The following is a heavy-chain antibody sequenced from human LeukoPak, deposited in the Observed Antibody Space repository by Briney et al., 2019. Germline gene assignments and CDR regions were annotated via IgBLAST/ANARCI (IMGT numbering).Heavy chain of an antibody. V-gene: IGHV1-8*01. CDR3: ARADGPYYDFWSGYFYYYYYGMDV. J-gene: IGHJ6*02. Sequence: INWVRQATGQGLEWMGWMNPNSGNTGYAQKFQGRVTMTRNTSISTAYKELSSLRSEDTAVYYCARADGPYYDFWSGYFYYYYYGMDVWGQGTTVTVSS. CDR2: MNPNSGNT. D-gene: IGHD3-3*01.